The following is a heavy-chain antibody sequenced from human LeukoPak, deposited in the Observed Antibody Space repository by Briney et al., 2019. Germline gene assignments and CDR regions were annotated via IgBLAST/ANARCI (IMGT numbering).Heavy chain of an antibody. CDR1: GFTVSSNY. Sequence: GGSLRLSCAASGFTVSSNYMSWVRQAPGKGLEWVSYISSSSSTIYYADSVKGRFTISRDNAKNSLYLQMNSLRAEDTAVYYCARGPPSFDYWGQGTLVTVSS. V-gene: IGHV3-48*01. J-gene: IGHJ4*02. CDR3: ARGPPSFDY. CDR2: ISSSSSTI.